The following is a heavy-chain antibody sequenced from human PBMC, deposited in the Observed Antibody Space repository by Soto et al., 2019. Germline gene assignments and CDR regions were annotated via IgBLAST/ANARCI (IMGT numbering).Heavy chain of an antibody. J-gene: IGHJ6*03. CDR1: GDTFNNYA. CDR3: ARDSRQITRGPGGIPHYIYHMDV. V-gene: IGHV1-69*01. D-gene: IGHD3-16*02. CDR2: IIPKLDTP. Sequence: QVQLVQSGPEVKKPGSSVKVSCKVFGDTFNNYAISWVRQAPGEGLEWMGGIIPKLDTPKYAQKFQGRVSITADETTAPGYMELRGLRSGETAVYYCARDSRQITRGPGGIPHYIYHMDVW.